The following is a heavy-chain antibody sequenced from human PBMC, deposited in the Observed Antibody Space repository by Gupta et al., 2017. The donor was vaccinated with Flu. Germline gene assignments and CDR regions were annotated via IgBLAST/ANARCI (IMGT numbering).Heavy chain of an antibody. V-gene: IGHV3-33*01. CDR3: ARGKIDYYDSSGYSDY. D-gene: IGHD3-22*01. CDR2: IWYDGSNK. J-gene: IGHJ4*02. CDR1: GFTFSSCG. Sequence: QVQLVESGGGVVQPGRSLRLSCAASGFTFSSCGMHWVRQAPGKGLEWVAVIWYDGSNKDYADSVKGRFTISRDNSKNTLYLQMNSLRAEDTAVYYGARGKIDYYDSSGYSDYWGQGTLVTVSS.